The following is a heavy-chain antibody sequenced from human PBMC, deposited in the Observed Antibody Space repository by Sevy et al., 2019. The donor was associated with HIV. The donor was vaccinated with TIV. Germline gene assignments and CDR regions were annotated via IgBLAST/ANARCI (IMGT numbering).Heavy chain of an antibody. D-gene: IGHD2-8*01. V-gene: IGHV3-30*18. CDR2: ISYDGSNK. J-gene: IGHJ6*02. Sequence: GGSLRLSCAASGFTFSSYGMHWVRQAPGKGLEWAADISYDGSNKYYADSVKGRFTISRENSKNTLYLQMNSLRAEDTAVYYCAKDRRNGAGAFYYYYYGMDVWGQGTTVTVSS. CDR1: GFTFSSYG. CDR3: AKDRRNGAGAFYYYYYGMDV.